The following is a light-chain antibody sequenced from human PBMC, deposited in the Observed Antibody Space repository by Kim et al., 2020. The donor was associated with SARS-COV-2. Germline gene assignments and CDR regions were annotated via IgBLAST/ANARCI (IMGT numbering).Light chain of an antibody. V-gene: IGKV3-20*01. CDR2: GAS. CDR1: ETVSNSF. CDR3: HHYGSLLPWT. J-gene: IGKJ1*01. Sequence: PGERASLSCRASETVSNSFIALYQQKPGQAPRLLIFGASTRATGIPDKFSGSGSGTDFTLTIRRLEPEDFAVYYCHHYGSLLPWTFGQGTRVDIK.